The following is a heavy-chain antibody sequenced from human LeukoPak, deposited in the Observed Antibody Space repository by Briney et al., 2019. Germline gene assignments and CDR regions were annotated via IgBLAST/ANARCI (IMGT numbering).Heavy chain of an antibody. CDR3: ARRAGAYSHPYDY. CDR1: GFTFSSYG. CDR2: IYSGGST. V-gene: IGHV3-53*01. Sequence: GGSLRLSCAASGFTFSSYGMSWVRQAPGKGLEWVSFIYSGGSTHYSDSVKGRFTISRDNSKNTLYLQMNSLRAEDTAVYYCARRAGAYSHPYDYWGQGTLVTVSS. J-gene: IGHJ4*02. D-gene: IGHD4/OR15-4a*01.